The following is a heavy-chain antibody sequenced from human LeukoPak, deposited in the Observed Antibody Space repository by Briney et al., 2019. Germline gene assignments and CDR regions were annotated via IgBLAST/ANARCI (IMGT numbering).Heavy chain of an antibody. CDR1: GFTFSSYG. CDR3: ARGGYCSSTSCYQPNWFDP. D-gene: IGHD2-2*01. V-gene: IGHV3-33*01. CDR2: IWDDGSNK. Sequence: GGSLRLSCAASGFTFSSYGMHWVRLAPGKGLEWVAVIWDDGSNKYYADSVKGRFTISRDNSKNTLYLQMNSLRAEDTAVYYCARGGYCSSTSCYQPNWFDPWGQGTLVTVSS. J-gene: IGHJ5*02.